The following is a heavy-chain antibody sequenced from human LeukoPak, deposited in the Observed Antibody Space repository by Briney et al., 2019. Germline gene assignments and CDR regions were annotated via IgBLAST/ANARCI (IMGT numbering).Heavy chain of an antibody. CDR1: GGSTDGYH. Sequence: SETLSLTCTVSGGSTDGYHWNWIRQPAGKGLEWIGRIYISGSTNYNPSLGSRAIMSIDTSKNQFSLTLRSATAADTAVYFCARGGIAVAVAYWGQGTLVTVSS. CDR2: IYISGST. D-gene: IGHD6-19*01. V-gene: IGHV4-4*07. J-gene: IGHJ4*02. CDR3: ARGGIAVAVAY.